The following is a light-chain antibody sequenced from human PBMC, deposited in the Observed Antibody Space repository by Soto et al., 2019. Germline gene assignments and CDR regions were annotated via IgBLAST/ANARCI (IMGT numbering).Light chain of an antibody. CDR2: DAS. V-gene: IGKV1-27*01. CDR3: QKYYTAPET. CDR1: QGIGNY. J-gene: IGKJ1*01. Sequence: DIQMTQSPSSLSASVGDRVTITCRASQGIGNYLAWYQQKPGKVPKHIIYDASTLQSGVPSRFSGSGSGTDFTLTISRLQTEDVATYYCQKYYTAPETFGQGTKVEIK.